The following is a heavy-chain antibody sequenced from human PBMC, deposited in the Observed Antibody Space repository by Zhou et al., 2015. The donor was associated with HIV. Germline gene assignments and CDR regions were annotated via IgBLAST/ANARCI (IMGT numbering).Heavy chain of an antibody. CDR3: MGLSFGRPI. V-gene: IGHV3-15*01. CDR1: GFNFPNAW. D-gene: IGHD3-3*01. J-gene: IGHJ4*02. CDR2: IKRNVDGGTT. Sequence: EVQLGGVWGDTWLSRGGSLRLSCAPSGFNFPNAWMSWVRQAPGKGLEWIGRIKRNVDGGTTEYAAAVVGRFSISRDDSSNTLYLHMDRLKTDDTAFYYCMGLSFGRPIWGQGALVTVSS.